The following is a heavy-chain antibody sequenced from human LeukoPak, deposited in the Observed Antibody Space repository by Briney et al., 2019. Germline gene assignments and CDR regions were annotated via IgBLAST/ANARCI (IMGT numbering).Heavy chain of an antibody. CDR1: GFTLSRNG. CDR2: IRHDGSDK. Sequence: GGSLRLSCAASGFTLSRNGIHWVRQAPGKGLEWVAFIRHDGSDKYYADSVKGRFTISRDNFKNTVYLQMNSLRAEDTAVYYCAKCDSTGYYSVELVDYWGQGTLVTVSS. D-gene: IGHD3-22*01. V-gene: IGHV3-30*02. CDR3: AKCDSTGYYSVELVDY. J-gene: IGHJ4*02.